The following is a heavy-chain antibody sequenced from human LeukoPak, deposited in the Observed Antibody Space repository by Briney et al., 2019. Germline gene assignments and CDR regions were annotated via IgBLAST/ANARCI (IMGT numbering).Heavy chain of an antibody. J-gene: IGHJ3*02. CDR1: GFPFSTYE. D-gene: IGHD4-17*01. V-gene: IGHV3-48*03. CDR3: ARDRYGDYGDAFDI. Sequence: GGSLRLSCAASGFPFSTYEMNWVRQAPGKGLEWVSYIRGSGSTSSYADSVRGRFTISRDNARNSLYLEMNSLTAEDTAVYYCARDRYGDYGDAFDIWGQGTMVTVSS. CDR2: IRGSGSTS.